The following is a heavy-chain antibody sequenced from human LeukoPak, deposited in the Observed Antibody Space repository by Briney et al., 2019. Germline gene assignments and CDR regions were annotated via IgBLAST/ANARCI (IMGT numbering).Heavy chain of an antibody. V-gene: IGHV1-2*02. D-gene: IGHD5-12*01. Sequence: ASVKVSCKASGYTFTGYYMHWVRQAPGQGLEWMGWINPNSGGTNYAQKFQGRVTMTRDTSISTAYMELSRLRSDDTAVYYCAREDIVATISPDYWGQGILVTVSS. CDR2: INPNSGGT. CDR3: AREDIVATISPDY. CDR1: GYTFTGYY. J-gene: IGHJ4*02.